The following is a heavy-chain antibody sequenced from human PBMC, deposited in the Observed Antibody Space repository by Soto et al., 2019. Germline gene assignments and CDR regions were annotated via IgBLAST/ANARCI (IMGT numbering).Heavy chain of an antibody. J-gene: IGHJ4*02. Sequence: GESLKISCKGSGYSFTSYWIGWVRQMPGKGLEWMGIIYPGDSDTRYSPSFQGQVTISADKSISTAYLQWSSLKASDTAVYYCHKFAGYCSGGSCPGDFDYWGQGTLVTVSS. CDR3: HKFAGYCSGGSCPGDFDY. V-gene: IGHV5-51*01. D-gene: IGHD2-15*01. CDR2: IYPGDSDT. CDR1: GYSFTSYW.